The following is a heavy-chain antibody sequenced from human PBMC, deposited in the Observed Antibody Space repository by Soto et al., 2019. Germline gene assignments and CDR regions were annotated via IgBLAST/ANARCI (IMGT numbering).Heavy chain of an antibody. Sequence: GGSLRLSCAASGFTFSSYSMNWVRQAPGKGLEWISYISNTGTTTKYADSVRGRFTISRDSAKNSMYLQMNSLRAEDTALYYCTRDSGRREDYWGQGALVTVSS. CDR2: ISNTGTTT. J-gene: IGHJ4*02. V-gene: IGHV3-48*01. CDR1: GFTFSSYS. D-gene: IGHD5-12*01. CDR3: TRDSGRREDY.